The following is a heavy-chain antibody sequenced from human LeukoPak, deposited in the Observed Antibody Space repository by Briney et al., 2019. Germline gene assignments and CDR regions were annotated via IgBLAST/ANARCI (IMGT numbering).Heavy chain of an antibody. Sequence: TGGSLRLSCEASEFIFSKYWMSWVRQAPEKGLEWVARINQDGTEKYSVDSVKGRFTISRDSAKNSLYLQINNVKAEDTAVYYCARTSVNSLWDDAFDIWGQGTMVTVSS. V-gene: IGHV3-7*05. CDR2: INQDGTEK. CDR1: EFIFSKYW. CDR3: ARTSVNSLWDDAFDI. J-gene: IGHJ3*02. D-gene: IGHD4-17*01.